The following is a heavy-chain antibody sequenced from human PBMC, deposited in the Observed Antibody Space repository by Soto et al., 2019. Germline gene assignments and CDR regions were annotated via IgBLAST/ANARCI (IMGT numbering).Heavy chain of an antibody. D-gene: IGHD5-18*01. CDR1: GFTLSSYS. CDR2: ISSSSSTI. J-gene: IGHJ4*02. CDR3: ARDGAGYSRRFDC. V-gene: IGHV3-48*01. Sequence: EVQLVESGGGLLQPGGSVRLSCAASGFTLSSYSMNWVRQAPGKGREWVSYISSSSSTIHYADSVKGRFTISRDNAKNSLYLQMNSLKAEDTAVYYCARDGAGYSRRFDCWGQGTLVTVSS.